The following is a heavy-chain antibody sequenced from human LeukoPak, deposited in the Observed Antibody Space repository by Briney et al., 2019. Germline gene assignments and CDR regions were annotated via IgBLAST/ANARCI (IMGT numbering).Heavy chain of an antibody. V-gene: IGHV4-34*01. CDR3: ARCDSSSWLPDY. CDR2: INHSGST. Sequence: PSETLSLTCAVYGGSFSGYYWSWIRQPPGKGLEWIGEINHSGSTNYNPSLKSRVTISVDTSKNQFSLKLSSVTAADTAVYYCARCDSSSWLPDYWGQGTLVTVSS. CDR1: GGSFSGYY. J-gene: IGHJ4*02. D-gene: IGHD6-13*01.